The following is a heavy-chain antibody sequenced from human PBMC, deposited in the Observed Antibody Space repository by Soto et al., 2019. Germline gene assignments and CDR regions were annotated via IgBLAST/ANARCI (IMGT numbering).Heavy chain of an antibody. Sequence: GGSLRLSCAASGFTFSSYAMSWVRQAPGKGLEWVSAISGSGGSTYYADSVKGRFTITRDNSKNTLYLQMNSLRAEDTAVYYCAKEKGIVGGENWFDPWGQGTLVTVSS. D-gene: IGHD3-22*01. J-gene: IGHJ5*02. CDR3: AKEKGIVGGENWFDP. V-gene: IGHV3-23*01. CDR1: GFTFSSYA. CDR2: ISGSGGST.